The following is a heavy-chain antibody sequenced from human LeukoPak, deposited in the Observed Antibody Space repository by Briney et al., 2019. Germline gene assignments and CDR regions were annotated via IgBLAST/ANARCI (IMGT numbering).Heavy chain of an antibody. D-gene: IGHD1-26*01. CDR3: ARDLHPRYYLPDY. Sequence: GTLSLTCGVSGGSISTTNWWSWVRQAPGKGLEWVASIKEDGSETYYVDSVKGRFTISRDNAKNSLYLQMNSLRAEDTAVYYCARDLHPRYYLPDYWGQGTLVTVSS. CDR2: IKEDGSET. CDR1: GGSISTTNW. J-gene: IGHJ4*02. V-gene: IGHV3-7*04.